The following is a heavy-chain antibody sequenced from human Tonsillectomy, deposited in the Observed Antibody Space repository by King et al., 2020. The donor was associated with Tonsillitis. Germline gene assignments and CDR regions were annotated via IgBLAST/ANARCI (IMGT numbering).Heavy chain of an antibody. J-gene: IGHJ4*02. CDR2: ISSSSSII. CDR3: ARGAELLVDY. Sequence: QLVQSGGGLVQPGGSLRLSCAASGFTFSRYSIIWVRQAPGKGLEWVSYISSSSSIIYYADSVKGRFTISRDNAKNSLHLQMNSLRAEDTAVYYCARGAELLVDYWGQGTLVTVSS. D-gene: IGHD2-8*02. CDR1: GFTFSRYS. V-gene: IGHV3-48*01.